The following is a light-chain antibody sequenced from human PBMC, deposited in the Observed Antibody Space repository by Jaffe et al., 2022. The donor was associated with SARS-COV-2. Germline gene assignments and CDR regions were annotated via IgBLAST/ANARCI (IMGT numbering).Light chain of an antibody. CDR3: TSYISSTIPYA. Sequence: QSALTQPASVSGSPGQSITISCTRTSGDIGTYDSVSWYQHRPGNAPKVIIYDVNNRPSGISNRFSASMSGNTASLTISGLQADDEADYYCTSYISSTIPYAFGTGTRVTVL. CDR2: DVN. V-gene: IGLV2-14*03. CDR1: SGDIGTYDS. J-gene: IGLJ1*01.